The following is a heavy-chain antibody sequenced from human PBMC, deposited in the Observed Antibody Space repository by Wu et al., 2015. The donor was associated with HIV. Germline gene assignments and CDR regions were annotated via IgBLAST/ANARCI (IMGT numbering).Heavy chain of an antibody. J-gene: IGHJ5*01. V-gene: IGHV1-69*02. Sequence: QVHLVQSGAEIKRPGSSMRVSCKTSGGPFNDYAFSWVRQAPGQGLEWMGQIVPVINMPTYAQKFQGRVTITSDKSTDTVHMEVTGLKFEDTAIYYCVSRVAIRGRNWFDSGTREPRSSSPQ. CDR2: IVPVINMP. CDR1: GGPFNDYA. D-gene: IGHD3-10*01. CDR3: VSRVAIRGRNWFDS.